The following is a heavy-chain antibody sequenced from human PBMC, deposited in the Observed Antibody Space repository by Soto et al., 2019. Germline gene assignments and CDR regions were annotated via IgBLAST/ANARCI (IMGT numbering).Heavy chain of an antibody. CDR2: IDPRDSYT. V-gene: IGHV5-10-1*01. CDR1: GYSFTTFW. CDR3: ARLFCTSGSHCDSWFDP. Sequence: PGESLKISCTGFGYSFTTFWISWVRQMPWKGLEWMGTIDPRDSYTSYSPSFQGHVTISADKSIGTAYLHWGSLQASDTAMYFCARLFCTSGSHCDSWFDPWGQGTLVTVSS. J-gene: IGHJ5*02. D-gene: IGHD2-21*01.